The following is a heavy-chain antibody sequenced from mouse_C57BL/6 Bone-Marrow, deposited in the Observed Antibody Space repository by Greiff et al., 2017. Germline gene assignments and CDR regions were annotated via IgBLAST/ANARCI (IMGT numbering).Heavy chain of an antibody. J-gene: IGHJ2*01. CDR3: ARKDYEGKDYFDV. V-gene: IGHV1-26*01. CDR1: GYTFTDYY. Sequence: VQLQQSGPELVKPGASVKISCKASGYTFTDYYMNWVKQSHGKSLEWIGDINPNNGGTSYNQKFKGKATLTVDKSSSTAHMERRSLTSEDSAVYYCARKDYEGKDYFDVWGPGTTLTVSS. CDR2: INPNNGGT. D-gene: IGHD2-4*01.